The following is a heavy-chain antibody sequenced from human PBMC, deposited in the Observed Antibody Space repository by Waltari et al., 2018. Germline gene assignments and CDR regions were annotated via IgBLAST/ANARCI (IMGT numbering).Heavy chain of an antibody. CDR3: ARSVTTGSGYMDV. CDR2: IWNDGSLK. D-gene: IGHD4-17*01. CDR1: GFIFPSSG. J-gene: IGHJ6*03. V-gene: IGHV3-33*01. Sequence: QVQLVEAGGGVVQPGRSLRLSGSASGFIFPSSGMHWVPQAPGKGLEWVAVIWNDGSLKYYTDSVKGRFTISRDNSENTLYLQMSGLRPEDTAVYYCARSVTTGSGYMDVWGKGTTVTVSS.